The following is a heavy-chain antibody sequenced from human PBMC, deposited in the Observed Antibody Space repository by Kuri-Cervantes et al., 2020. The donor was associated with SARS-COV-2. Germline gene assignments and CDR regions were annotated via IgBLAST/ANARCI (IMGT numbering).Heavy chain of an antibody. D-gene: IGHD3-10*01. J-gene: IGHJ4*02. CDR2: INPNSGGT. Sequence: ASVKVSCKASGYTFTGYYTHWVRQAPGQGLEWMGWINPNSGGTNYAQKFQGRVTMTTDTSTSTAYMELRSLRSDDTAVYYCARKKDVLLWFGESDTYIFDYWGQGTLVTVSS. CDR1: GYTFTGYY. CDR3: ARKKDVLLWFGESDTYIFDY. V-gene: IGHV1-2*02.